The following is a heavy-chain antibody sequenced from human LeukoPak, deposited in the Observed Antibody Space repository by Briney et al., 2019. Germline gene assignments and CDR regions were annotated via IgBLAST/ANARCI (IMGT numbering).Heavy chain of an antibody. V-gene: IGHV3-23*01. CDR3: ARGEAFAFDM. CDR1: GFTFSNYA. Sequence: PGGSVRLSCAAPGFTFSNYAMGRVRQAPGKGLEWVSSINGRDGRTYYADSVRGRFSISSDNSKNTLFLQMNSLRAEDTAVYYCARGEAFAFDMWGQGTVVTVSS. J-gene: IGHJ3*02. CDR2: INGRDGRT.